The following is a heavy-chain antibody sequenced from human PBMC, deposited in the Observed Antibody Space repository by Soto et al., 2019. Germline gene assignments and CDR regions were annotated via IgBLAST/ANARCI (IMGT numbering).Heavy chain of an antibody. V-gene: IGHV4-30-2*01. Sequence: PSETLSLTFTVSGGSISSSSYSWSWIRQPPGKFLEWIGYIYHSGTTYYNPSPKSLVTISVDRSKNQFSLKLSSVTDADTAVYYCARAQRYSYGTPPDQWGQGTLV. D-gene: IGHD5-18*01. J-gene: IGHJ4*02. CDR1: GGSISSSSYS. CDR3: ARAQRYSYGTPPDQ. CDR2: IYHSGTT.